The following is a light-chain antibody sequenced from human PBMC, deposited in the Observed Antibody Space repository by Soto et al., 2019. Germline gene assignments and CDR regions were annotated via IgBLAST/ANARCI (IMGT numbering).Light chain of an antibody. CDR2: ETS. J-gene: IGKJ1*01. CDR3: QQYGSSPT. CDR1: QSVTAGY. Sequence: EIVLTQSPGTLSLSPGERATLSCRASQSVTAGYFAWYQQKPGQAPRLLIYETSSRMTGIPDRFSGSGSGTDFTLTISRLEPEDFAVYYCQQYGSSPTFGQGTKVDI. V-gene: IGKV3-20*01.